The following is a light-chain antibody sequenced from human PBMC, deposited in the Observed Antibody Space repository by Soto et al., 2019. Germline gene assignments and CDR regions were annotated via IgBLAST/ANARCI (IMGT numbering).Light chain of an antibody. CDR3: VQTSQFLWT. Sequence: VMTHTPLSSPVTLVQPASISCSSVQSLVYSDGDTYLSWLLQRPGQPPRLLMYKISHRFSRVPDRFSGSGTGTDFTLQISSVEPEDVSIYYCVQTSQFLWTFGQGTKVDIK. CDR2: KIS. V-gene: IGKV2-24*01. CDR1: QSLVYSDGDTY. J-gene: IGKJ1*01.